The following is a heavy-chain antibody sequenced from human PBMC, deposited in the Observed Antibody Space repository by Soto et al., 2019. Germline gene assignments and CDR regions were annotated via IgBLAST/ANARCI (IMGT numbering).Heavy chain of an antibody. J-gene: IGHJ5*02. CDR3: ARERTDGARLDP. V-gene: IGHV4-30-4*01. D-gene: IGHD2-2*01. CDR2: IYYSGST. Sequence: QVQLQESGPGLVKPSQTLSLTCNVSGGSISSGDYYWSWIRQPPGKGLEWIGYIYYSGSTYYNQSLKSRVTISVDTSKNQFSLKLSSVTAADTAVYYCARERTDGARLDPWGQGTLVTVSS. CDR1: GGSISSGDYY.